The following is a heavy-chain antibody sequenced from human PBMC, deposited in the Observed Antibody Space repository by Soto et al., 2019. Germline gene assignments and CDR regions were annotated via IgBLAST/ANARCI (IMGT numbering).Heavy chain of an antibody. Sequence: QVQLQESGPGLVKPSQTLSLTCTVSGGSISSGGYYWSWIRQHPGKGLEWIGYIYYSGSTYYNPSLKSRVTISVDTSKNQFSLKLSSVTAADTAVYYCARGVLLADLEWFSHGMDVWGQGTTVTVSS. V-gene: IGHV4-31*03. CDR1: GGSISSGGYY. D-gene: IGHD3-3*01. CDR3: ARGVLLADLEWFSHGMDV. CDR2: IYYSGST. J-gene: IGHJ6*02.